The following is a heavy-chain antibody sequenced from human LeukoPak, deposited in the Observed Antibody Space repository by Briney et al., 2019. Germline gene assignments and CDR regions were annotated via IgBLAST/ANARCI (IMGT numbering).Heavy chain of an antibody. D-gene: IGHD3-3*01. Sequence: SETLSLTCTVSGGSISTGGYYWSWIRQPPGKGLEWIGYIYHSGTTCYNPSLKSRVTISVDRSKNQFSLKLTSVTAADTAVYYCARERYDFWSDQTGVGYYYYYMDVWGKGTTVTVSS. J-gene: IGHJ6*03. CDR1: GGSISTGGYY. CDR3: ARERYDFWSDQTGVGYYYYYMDV. V-gene: IGHV4-30-2*01. CDR2: IYHSGTT.